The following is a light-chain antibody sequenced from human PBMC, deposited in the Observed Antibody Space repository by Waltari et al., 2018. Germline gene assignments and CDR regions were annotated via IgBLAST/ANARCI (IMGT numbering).Light chain of an antibody. J-gene: IGKJ1*01. V-gene: IGKV4-1*01. Sequence: DIVMTQSPGSLAVSLGERATINRRSSRSIFYSSRYKDYLAWYQQRPGQPPRLIISWATTRESGVPDRFIGSGSETDFTLTITSLQAEDVAVYYCQQYLRTPPTFGQGTKVEI. CDR3: QQYLRTPPT. CDR2: WAT. CDR1: RSIFYSSRYKDY.